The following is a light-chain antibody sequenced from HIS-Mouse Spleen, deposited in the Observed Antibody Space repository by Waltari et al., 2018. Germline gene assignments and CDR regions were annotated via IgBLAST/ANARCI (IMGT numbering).Light chain of an antibody. Sequence: QSALTQPASVSGSPGQSITISCTGPSSDVGGYNYVSWYQQPPGKAPKLMIYDVSNRPSGVSNRFSGSKSGNTASLTISGLQAEDEADYYCSSYTSSSTLGFGGGTKLTVL. CDR1: SSDVGGYNY. J-gene: IGLJ2*01. CDR2: DVS. V-gene: IGLV2-14*03. CDR3: SSYTSSSTLG.